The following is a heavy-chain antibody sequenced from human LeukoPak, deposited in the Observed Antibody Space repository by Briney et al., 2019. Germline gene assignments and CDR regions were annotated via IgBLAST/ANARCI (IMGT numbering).Heavy chain of an antibody. Sequence: GGSLRLSCAASGFTVSDNYVNWVRKAPGKGLEWVSVLYGGGYTKYADSVKGRFTISRDNSKNTLYLQMNSLRAEDTAVYYCARDPHDSSGYYFDYWGQGTLVTVSS. CDR2: LYGGGYT. CDR3: ARDPHDSSGYYFDY. J-gene: IGHJ4*02. D-gene: IGHD3-22*01. CDR1: GFTVSDNY. V-gene: IGHV3-66*01.